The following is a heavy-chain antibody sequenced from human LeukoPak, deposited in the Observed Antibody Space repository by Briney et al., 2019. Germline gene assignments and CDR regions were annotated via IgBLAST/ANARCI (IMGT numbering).Heavy chain of an antibody. D-gene: IGHD2-21*01. CDR3: ARAIRWLGETYYFDY. CDR1: GFTFSSYD. CDR2: IGTAGDT. V-gene: IGHV3-13*01. Sequence: GGSLRLSCAASGFTFSSYDMHWVRPATGKGLEWVSAIGTAGDTYYPGSVKGRFTISRENAKNSLYLQMNSLRAGDTAVYYCARAIRWLGETYYFDYWGQGTLVTVSS. J-gene: IGHJ4*02.